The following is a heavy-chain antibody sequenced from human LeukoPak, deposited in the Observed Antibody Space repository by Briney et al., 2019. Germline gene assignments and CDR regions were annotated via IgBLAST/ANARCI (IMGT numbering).Heavy chain of an antibody. Sequence: GGSLRLSCAASGFTFNNYAMNWVRQAPGKGLEWVSSISGSGGNTYYADSVKGRFTISRDTKNTLYLQMNSLRAEDTAVYYCAKPARTDAFDIWGQGTMITVSS. D-gene: IGHD1-14*01. CDR3: AKPARTDAFDI. V-gene: IGHV3-23*01. J-gene: IGHJ3*02. CDR2: ISGSGGNT. CDR1: GFTFNNYA.